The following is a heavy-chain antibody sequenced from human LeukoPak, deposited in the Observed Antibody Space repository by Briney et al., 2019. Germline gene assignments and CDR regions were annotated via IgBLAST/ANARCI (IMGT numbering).Heavy chain of an antibody. CDR1: GGSFSGYY. CDR3: ARVCYSSSSCPE. J-gene: IGHJ4*02. Sequence: SETLSLTCAVYGGSFSGYYWSWIRQPPGKGLEWIGEINHSGSTNYNPSLKSRVTISADTSKNQFSLKLSSVTAADTAVYYCARVCYSSSSCPEWGQGTLVTVSS. D-gene: IGHD6-6*01. CDR2: INHSGST. V-gene: IGHV4-34*01.